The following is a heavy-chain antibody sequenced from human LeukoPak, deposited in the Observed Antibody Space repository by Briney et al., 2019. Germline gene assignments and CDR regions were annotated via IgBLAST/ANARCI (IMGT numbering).Heavy chain of an antibody. D-gene: IGHD3-16*01. V-gene: IGHV3-74*01. CDR1: GFTFSNHW. CDR3: VRALGDYWGQGDY. Sequence: GGSLRLSCPASGFTFSNHWMYWVRQGPGKGLVWISDIDTDGSSTNYADSVKGRFTISRDNAKNTLYLQMNSLGAADTAVYYCVRALGDYWGQGDYWGQGTLVTVSS. J-gene: IGHJ4*02. CDR2: IDTDGSST.